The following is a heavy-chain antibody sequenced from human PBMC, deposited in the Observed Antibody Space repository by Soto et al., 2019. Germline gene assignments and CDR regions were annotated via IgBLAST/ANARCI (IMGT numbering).Heavy chain of an antibody. Sequence: ASVKVSCKASGDTFTTYDINWVRQATGHGLEWMGWINPNSGNIGYAQRFQGRVTMTRDTAIRTAYMEVSSLRSDDTAVYYCARRRASGSYSILDYWGQGNLVTGSS. CDR2: INPNSGNI. CDR3: ARRRASGSYSILDY. V-gene: IGHV1-8*01. J-gene: IGHJ4*02. D-gene: IGHD3-10*01. CDR1: GDTFTTYD.